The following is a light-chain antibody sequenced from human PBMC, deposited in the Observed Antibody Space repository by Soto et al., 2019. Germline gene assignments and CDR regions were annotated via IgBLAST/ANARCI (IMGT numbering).Light chain of an antibody. CDR2: GAF. V-gene: IGKV3-15*01. CDR1: QSVSSN. J-gene: IGKJ5*01. Sequence: EIVMTQSPATLSVSPGERASLSCRASQSVSSNLAWYQQKPGQAPRLLIYGAFTRATGIPARFSGSGSGTEFTLTISSLQSEDFAVYYCQQYNNCPPITFGQGTRLEIK. CDR3: QQYNNCPPIT.